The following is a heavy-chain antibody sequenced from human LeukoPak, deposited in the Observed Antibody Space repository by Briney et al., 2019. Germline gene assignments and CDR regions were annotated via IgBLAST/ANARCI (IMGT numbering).Heavy chain of an antibody. CDR1: GFTLSTYS. V-gene: IGHV3-21*01. CDR2: ISSSATYM. Sequence: GGSLRLSCAASGFTLSTYSMNWVRQAPGKGLEWVSSISSSATYMYYADSVKGRFTISRDNAKNSLHLQMNSLRAEDTAVYYCARGGVGLVIVPGWEYDYYGLDVWGQGTTVTVSS. J-gene: IGHJ6*02. D-gene: IGHD3/OR15-3a*01. CDR3: ARGGVGLVIVPGWEYDYYGLDV.